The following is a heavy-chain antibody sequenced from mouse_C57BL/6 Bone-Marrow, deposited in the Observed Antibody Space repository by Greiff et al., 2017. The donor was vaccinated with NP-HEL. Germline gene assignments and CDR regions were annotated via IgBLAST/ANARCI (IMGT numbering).Heavy chain of an antibody. Sequence: EVKLVESEGGLVQPGSSMKLSCTASGFTFSDYYMAWVRQVPEKGLEWVANINYDGSSTYYLDSLKSRFIISRDNAKNILYLQMSSLKSEDTATDYCARIITTVRPYWYFDVWGTGTTVTVSS. CDR1: GFTFSDYY. J-gene: IGHJ1*03. CDR3: ARIITTVRPYWYFDV. V-gene: IGHV5-16*01. CDR2: INYDGSST. D-gene: IGHD1-1*01.